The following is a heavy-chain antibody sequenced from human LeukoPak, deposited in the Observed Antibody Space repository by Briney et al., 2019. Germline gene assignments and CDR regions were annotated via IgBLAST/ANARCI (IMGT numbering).Heavy chain of an antibody. V-gene: IGHV4-59*01. D-gene: IGHD3-3*01. J-gene: IGHJ3*02. CDR3: ARLGITIFGVAVEAFDI. CDR2: IYYSGST. Sequence: SETLSLTCTVSGGSISSYYWSWIRQPPGEGLEWIGYIYYSGSTNYNPSLKSRVTISVDTSKNQFSLKLSSVTAADTAVYYCARLGITIFGVAVEAFDIWGQGTMVTVSS. CDR1: GGSISSYY.